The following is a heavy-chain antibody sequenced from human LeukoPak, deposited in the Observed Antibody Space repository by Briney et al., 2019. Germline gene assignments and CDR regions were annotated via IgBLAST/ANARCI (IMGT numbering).Heavy chain of an antibody. Sequence: ASVKVSCKASGCTFTSYDINWVRQATGQGLEWMGWMNPNSGNTGYAQKFQGRVTMTRNTSISTAYMELSSLRSEDTAVYYCARGRSSGSYPVSYYYYGMDVWGQGTTVTVSS. J-gene: IGHJ6*02. V-gene: IGHV1-8*01. D-gene: IGHD1-26*01. CDR3: ARGRSSGSYPVSYYYYGMDV. CDR1: GCTFTSYD. CDR2: MNPNSGNT.